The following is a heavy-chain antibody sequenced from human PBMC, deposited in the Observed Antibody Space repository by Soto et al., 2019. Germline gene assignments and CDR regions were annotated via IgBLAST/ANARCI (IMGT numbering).Heavy chain of an antibody. D-gene: IGHD5-18*01. CDR2: IKQDGSDK. V-gene: IGHV3-7*01. CDR3: ARGEVVPAASGYSYGYFDY. J-gene: IGHJ4*02. CDR1: GFTFSSYW. Sequence: GGSLRLSCAASGFTFSSYWMSWVRQAPGKGLEWVANIKQDGSDKCYVDSVKVRFTISRDNAKNSLYLQMNSLRAEDTAVYYCARGEVVPAASGYSYGYFDYWGQGTLVTVSS.